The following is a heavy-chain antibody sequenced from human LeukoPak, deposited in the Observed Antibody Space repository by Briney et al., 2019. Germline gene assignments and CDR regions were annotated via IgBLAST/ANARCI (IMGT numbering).Heavy chain of an antibody. Sequence: PGGSLRLSCAASGVTFSSYSMNWVRQAPGKGLEWVSLISWDGGSTYYADSVKGRFTISRDNSKNSLYLQMNSLRTEDTALYYCAKDAAGSGYRYYYYYMDVWGKGTTVTVSS. CDR3: AKDAAGSGYRYYYYYMDV. D-gene: IGHD5-12*01. CDR1: GVTFSSYS. J-gene: IGHJ6*03. V-gene: IGHV3-43*01. CDR2: ISWDGGST.